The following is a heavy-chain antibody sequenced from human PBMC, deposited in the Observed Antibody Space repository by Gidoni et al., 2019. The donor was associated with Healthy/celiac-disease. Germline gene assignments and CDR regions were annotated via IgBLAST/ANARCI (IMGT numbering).Heavy chain of an antibody. CDR1: GGSFSGYY. J-gene: IGHJ6*02. D-gene: IGHD6-13*01. CDR2: INHSGSN. V-gene: IGHV4-34*01. CDR3: ARGRGIAAADSYYYGMDV. Sequence: QVQLQQWGAGLLKHSQTLSLTCAVYGGSFSGYYWSWIRPLPGKGLEWIGEINHSGSNNYNPSLKRRVTISVDTSMNQFSLKLSSVTAADTVVYYCARGRGIAAADSYYYGMDVWGQGTTVTVSS.